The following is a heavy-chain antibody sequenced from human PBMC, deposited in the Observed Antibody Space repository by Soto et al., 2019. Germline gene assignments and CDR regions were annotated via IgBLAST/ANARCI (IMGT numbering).Heavy chain of an antibody. J-gene: IGHJ6*03. Sequence: GGSLRLSCAASGFTFSSYWMHWVRQAPGKGLVWVSRINSDGSSTSYADSVKGRFTISRDNAKNTLYLQMNSLRAEDTAVYYCARDRGPCTSCYSYYYYYYMDVWGKGTTVTVSS. V-gene: IGHV3-74*01. D-gene: IGHD2-2*01. CDR3: ARDRGPCTSCYSYYYYYYMDV. CDR1: GFTFSSYW. CDR2: INSDGSST.